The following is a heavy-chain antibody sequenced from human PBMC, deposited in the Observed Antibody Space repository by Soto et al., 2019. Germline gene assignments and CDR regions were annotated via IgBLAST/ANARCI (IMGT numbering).Heavy chain of an antibody. CDR3: ASTIPPPLYLMDY. Sequence: GGSLRLSCAASGFTFSSYWMSWVRQAPGKGLEWVANIKQDGSEKYYVDSVKGRFTISRDNAKNSLYLQMNSLRAEDTAVYYCASTIPPPLYLMDYWGQGTLVTVSS. J-gene: IGHJ4*02. CDR1: GFTFSSYW. V-gene: IGHV3-7*01. CDR2: IKQDGSEK. D-gene: IGHD2-8*01.